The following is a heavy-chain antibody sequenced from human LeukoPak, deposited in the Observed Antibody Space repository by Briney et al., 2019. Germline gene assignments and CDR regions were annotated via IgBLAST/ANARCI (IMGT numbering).Heavy chain of an antibody. Sequence: GGSLRLSCAASGFTFGDYYMSWIRQAPGKGLEWVSYIRSSGSTIYYADSVKGRFTISRDNAKNSLYLQMNSLRAEDTAVYYCARDGPLYCSSTSCFDPWGQGTLVTVSS. CDR2: IRSSGSTI. CDR3: ARDGPLYCSSTSCFDP. D-gene: IGHD2-2*01. J-gene: IGHJ5*02. CDR1: GFTFGDYY. V-gene: IGHV3-11*01.